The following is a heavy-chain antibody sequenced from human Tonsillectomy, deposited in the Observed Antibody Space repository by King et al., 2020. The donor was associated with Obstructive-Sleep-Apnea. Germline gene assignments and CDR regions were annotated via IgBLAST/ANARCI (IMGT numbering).Heavy chain of an antibody. CDR1: GYTFTSYD. D-gene: IGHD1-26*01. CDR2: MNPNSGNT. J-gene: IGHJ4*02. Sequence: VQLVESGAEVKKPGASVKVSCKASGYTFTSYDINWVGQATGQGLEWMGWMNPNSGNTGYAQKFQGRVTMTRNTSISTAYMELSSLRSEDTAVYYCARRIVGATTSYNFDYWGQGTLVTVSS. V-gene: IGHV1-8*01. CDR3: ARRIVGATTSYNFDY.